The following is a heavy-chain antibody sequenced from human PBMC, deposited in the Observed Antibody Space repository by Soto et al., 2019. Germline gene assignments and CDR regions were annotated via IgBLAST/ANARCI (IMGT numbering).Heavy chain of an antibody. D-gene: IGHD6-13*01. J-gene: IGHJ5*02. Sequence: GGSLRLSCAASGFTFSSYAMSWVRQAPGKGLEWVSAISGSGGSTYYADSVKGRFTISRDNSKNTLYLQMNSLRAEDTAVYYCAPLPGVAAAGMPFYRDPWGQGTLVTVSS. CDR3: APLPGVAAAGMPFYRDP. CDR1: GFTFSSYA. CDR2: ISGSGGST. V-gene: IGHV3-23*01.